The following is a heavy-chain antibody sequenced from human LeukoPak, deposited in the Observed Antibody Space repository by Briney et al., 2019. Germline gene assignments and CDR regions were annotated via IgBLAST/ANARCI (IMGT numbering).Heavy chain of an antibody. J-gene: IGHJ5*01. Sequence: ASVKVSCKASGYTFTSYSINWVRQAPGQGLEWMGWISAYNGNSHYTQKFQGRVTMTTDTSTSTVYMEVRGLRSDDTAMYYCARDVGITVADSFDPWGQGALVTVSS. CDR2: ISAYNGNS. CDR1: GYTFTSYS. D-gene: IGHD6-13*01. CDR3: ARDVGITVADSFDP. V-gene: IGHV1-18*01.